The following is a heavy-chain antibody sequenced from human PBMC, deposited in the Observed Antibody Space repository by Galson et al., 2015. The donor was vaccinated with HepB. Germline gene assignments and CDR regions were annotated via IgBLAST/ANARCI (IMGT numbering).Heavy chain of an antibody. CDR3: ARAGVTGTTDSQPDYYYYMDV. D-gene: IGHD1-20*01. Sequence: SLRLSCAASGFTFSSYGMHWVRQAPGKGLEWVAVIWYDGSNKYYADSVKGRFTISRDNSKNTLYLQMNSLRAEDTAVYYCARAGVTGTTDSQPDYYYYMDVWGKGTTVTVSS. V-gene: IGHV3-33*01. CDR1: GFTFSSYG. CDR2: IWYDGSNK. J-gene: IGHJ6*03.